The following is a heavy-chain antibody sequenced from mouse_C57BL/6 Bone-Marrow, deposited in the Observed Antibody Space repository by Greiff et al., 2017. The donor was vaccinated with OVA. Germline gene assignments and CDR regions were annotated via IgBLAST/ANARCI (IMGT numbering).Heavy chain of an antibody. CDR3: ASSQWEGLY. V-gene: IGHV1-81*01. CDR2: IYPRSGNT. J-gene: IGHJ2*01. CDR1: GYTFTSYG. D-gene: IGHD3-3*01. Sequence: QVQLQQSGAELARPGASVKLSCKASGYTFTSYGISWVKQRTGQGLEWIGEIYPRSGNTYYNEKFKGKATLTADKSSSTAYMELRSLTSEDSAVYFCASSQWEGLYWGRGTALTVSS.